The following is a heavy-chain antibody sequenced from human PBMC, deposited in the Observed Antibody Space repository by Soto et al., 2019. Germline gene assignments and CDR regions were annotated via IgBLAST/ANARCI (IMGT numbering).Heavy chain of an antibody. V-gene: IGHV1-2*04. J-gene: IGHJ5*02. Sequence: ASVKVSCKASGYTFTGYYMHWVRQAPGQGLEWMGWINPNSGGTNYAQKFQGWVTMTRDTSISTAYMELSRLRSDDTAVYYCARSFYYYDSSGRFDPWGQGTLVNVSS. CDR1: GYTFTGYY. D-gene: IGHD3-22*01. CDR2: INPNSGGT. CDR3: ARSFYYYDSSGRFDP.